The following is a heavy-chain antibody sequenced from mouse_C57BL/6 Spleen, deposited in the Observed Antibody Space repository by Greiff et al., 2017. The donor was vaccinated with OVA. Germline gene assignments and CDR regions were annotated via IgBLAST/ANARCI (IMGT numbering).Heavy chain of an antibody. CDR3: ARDSYYYGSSYFDV. CDR1: GYTFTSYW. Sequence: QVQLQQPGAELVKPGASVKLSCKASGYTFTSYWMHWVKQRPGQGLEWIGMIHPNSGSTNYNEKFKSKATLTVDKSSSTAYMQLSSLTSEDSAVYYCARDSYYYGSSYFDVWGTGTTVTVSS. J-gene: IGHJ1*03. D-gene: IGHD1-1*01. CDR2: IHPNSGST. V-gene: IGHV1-64*01.